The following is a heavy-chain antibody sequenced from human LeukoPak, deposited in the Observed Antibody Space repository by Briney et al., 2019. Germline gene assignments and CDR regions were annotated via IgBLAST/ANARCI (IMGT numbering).Heavy chain of an antibody. CDR3: ARENSSSWYEGWFDP. CDR1: GYTFTSYD. D-gene: IGHD6-13*01. CDR2: MNPNSGNT. Sequence: ASVKVSCKASGYTFTSYDINWVRQATGQGLEWMGWMNPNSGNTGYAQKFQGRVTITADKSTSTAYMELSSLRSEDTAVYYCARENSSSWYEGWFDPWGQGTLVTVSS. V-gene: IGHV1-8*01. J-gene: IGHJ5*02.